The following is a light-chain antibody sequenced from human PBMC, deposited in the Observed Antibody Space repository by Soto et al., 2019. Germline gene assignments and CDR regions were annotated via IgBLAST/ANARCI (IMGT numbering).Light chain of an antibody. J-gene: IGLJ1*01. V-gene: IGLV2-8*01. CDR1: SSDVGGYNY. CDR3: SSYAGSNNLV. Sequence: QSVLXQPPSASGSPGQSVTISCTGTSSDVGGYNYVSWYQQHPGKAPKLMIYEVSKRPSGVPDRFSGSKSGNTASLTVSGLQAEDEADYYCSSYAGSNNLVFGTGTKVTVL. CDR2: EVS.